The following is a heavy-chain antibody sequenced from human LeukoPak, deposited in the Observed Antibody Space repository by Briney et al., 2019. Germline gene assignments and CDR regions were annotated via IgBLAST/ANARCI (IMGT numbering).Heavy chain of an antibody. CDR3: ARCPIDSSAGYYYYMDV. J-gene: IGHJ6*03. Sequence: GTSVKVSCKASGFTFTSSAMQWVRQARGQRLEWIGWIVVGSGNTNYAQKFQERVTITRDMSTSTAYMELSSLRSEDTAVYYCARCPIDSSAGYYYYMDVWGKGTTVTVSS. V-gene: IGHV1-58*02. CDR2: IVVGSGNT. CDR1: GFTFTSSA. D-gene: IGHD6-25*01.